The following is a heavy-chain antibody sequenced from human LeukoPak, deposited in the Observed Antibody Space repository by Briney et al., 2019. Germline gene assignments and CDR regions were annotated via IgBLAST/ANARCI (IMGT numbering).Heavy chain of an antibody. D-gene: IGHD2-2*01. CDR1: GGSFSGYY. J-gene: IGHJ4*02. V-gene: IGHV4-34*01. CDR2: INHSGST. CDR3: ARAKDIVVVPVAMRRGYYFDY. Sequence: SETLSLTCAVYGGSFSGYYWSWIRQPPGKGLEWIGEINHSGSTNYNPSLKSRVTISVDTSKNQFSLKLSSVTAADTAVYYCARAKDIVVVPVAMRRGYYFDYWGQGTLVTVSS.